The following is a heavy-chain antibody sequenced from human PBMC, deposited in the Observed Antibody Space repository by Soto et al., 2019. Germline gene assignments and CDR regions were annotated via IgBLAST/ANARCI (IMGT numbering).Heavy chain of an antibody. CDR1: GGSFSGYY. J-gene: IGHJ4*02. CDR3: ARSQYGDIDY. V-gene: IGHV4-34*01. Sequence: SETLSLTCAVYGGSFSGYYWSWIRQPPGKGLEWIGEINHSGSTNYNPSLKSRVTISVDTSKNQFSLKLSSVTAADTAVYYCARSQYGDIDYWGQGTLVTVSS. D-gene: IGHD4-17*01. CDR2: INHSGST.